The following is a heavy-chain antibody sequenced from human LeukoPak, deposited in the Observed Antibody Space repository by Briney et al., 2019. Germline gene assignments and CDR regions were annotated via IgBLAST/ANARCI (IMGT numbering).Heavy chain of an antibody. V-gene: IGHV3-21*01. CDR3: ARLVWDTTMADGDIDS. CDR2: ISSASTYI. CDR1: GFTFSSYS. Sequence: PGGSLRLSCAASGFTFSSYSMNWVRQAPGKGLERVSSISSASTYIYYADSVKGRFTISRDNAKNSLYLQMSSLRAEDTAMYYCARLVWDTTMADGDIDSWGQGTLLIVSS. J-gene: IGHJ4*02. D-gene: IGHD5-18*01.